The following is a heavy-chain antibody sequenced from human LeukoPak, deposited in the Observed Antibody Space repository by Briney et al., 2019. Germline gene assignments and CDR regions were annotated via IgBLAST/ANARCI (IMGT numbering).Heavy chain of an antibody. CDR2: IWYDGSNK. Sequence: PGRSLRLSCAASEFPFSTYGMHWVRQAPGKGLEWVAVIWYDGSNKYYADSVKGRFTISRDNSKNTLYLQMNSLRAEDTAVYYCARASGSYDYWGQGTLVTVSS. CDR1: EFPFSTYG. J-gene: IGHJ4*02. D-gene: IGHD1-26*01. V-gene: IGHV3-33*01. CDR3: ARASGSYDY.